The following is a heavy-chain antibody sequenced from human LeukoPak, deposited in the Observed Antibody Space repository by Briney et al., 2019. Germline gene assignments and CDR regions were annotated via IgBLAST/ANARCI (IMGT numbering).Heavy chain of an antibody. CDR3: ARAPSWGGVPAALYYYYYGMDV. CDR1: GYTFTGYY. V-gene: IGHV1-2*04. D-gene: IGHD2-2*01. Sequence: ASVKVSYKASGYTFTGYYMHWVRQAPGQGLEWMGWINPNSGGTNYAQKFQGWVTMTRDTSISTAYMELSRLRSDDTAVYYCARAPSWGGVPAALYYYYYGMDVWGKGTTVTVSS. J-gene: IGHJ6*04. CDR2: INPNSGGT.